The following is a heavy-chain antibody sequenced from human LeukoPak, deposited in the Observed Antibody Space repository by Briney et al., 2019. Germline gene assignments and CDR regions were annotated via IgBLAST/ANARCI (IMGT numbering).Heavy chain of an antibody. CDR1: GYSFTSYW. Sequence: GESLKISCKGSGYSFTSYWIGWVRQMPGKGLEWMGIIYPGDSDTRYSPSFQGQVTISADKSISTAYLQWSSLKASDTAMYYCASGPLYRYSSSLSGQYFQHWGQGTLVTVSS. J-gene: IGHJ1*01. V-gene: IGHV5-51*01. CDR3: ASGPLYRYSSSLSGQYFQH. D-gene: IGHD6-13*01. CDR2: IYPGDSDT.